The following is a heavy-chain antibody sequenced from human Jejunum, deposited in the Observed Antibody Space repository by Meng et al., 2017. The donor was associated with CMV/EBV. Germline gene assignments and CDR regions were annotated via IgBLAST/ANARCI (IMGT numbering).Heavy chain of an antibody. CDR3: VRAGSGNAYGLFDY. Sequence: GFTFSSDVMHWVRQAPGKGLVWVARINHDGTITTYVDSVKGRFTISRDNAKNTLYLQMNSLRAEDMAVYYCVRAGSGNAYGLFDYWGQGTLVTVSS. J-gene: IGHJ4*02. D-gene: IGHD1-26*01. CDR1: GFTFSSDV. V-gene: IGHV3-74*03. CDR2: INHDGTIT.